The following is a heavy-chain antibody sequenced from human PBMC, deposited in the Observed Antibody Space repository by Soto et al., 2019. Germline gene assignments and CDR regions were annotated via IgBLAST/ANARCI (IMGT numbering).Heavy chain of an antibody. J-gene: IGHJ6*02. Sequence: QVQLVQSGAEVKKPGSSVKVSCKASGGTFSSYTISWVRQAPGLGLEWMGRIIPMLGIANYAQKFQGRVTITADKSTSTAYMERRSLRSEDTAVYYCARGAWFGENYGMDVWGQGTTVTVSS. CDR2: IIPMLGIA. D-gene: IGHD3-10*01. CDR1: GGTFSSYT. V-gene: IGHV1-69*02. CDR3: ARGAWFGENYGMDV.